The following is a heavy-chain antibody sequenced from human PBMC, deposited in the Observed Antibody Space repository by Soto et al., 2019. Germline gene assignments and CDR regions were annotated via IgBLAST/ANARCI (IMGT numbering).Heavy chain of an antibody. CDR3: ARDPRTGTTHPSPIDY. V-gene: IGHV1-18*04. D-gene: IGHD1-1*01. CDR2: ISAYNGNT. Sequence: VKVSCKASGYTFTSYGISWVRQAPGQGLEWMGWISAYNGNTNYAQKLQGRVTMTTDTSTSTAYMELRSLRSDDTAVYYCARDPRTGTTHPSPIDYWGQGTLVTVSS. CDR1: GYTFTSYG. J-gene: IGHJ4*02.